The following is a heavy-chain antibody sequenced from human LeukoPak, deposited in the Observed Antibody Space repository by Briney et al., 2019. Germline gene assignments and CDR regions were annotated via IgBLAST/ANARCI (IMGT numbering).Heavy chain of an antibody. Sequence: GGCLRLSCAASGFTFSSYFMRWVRQAPGKGLEWVASIKADGSEKYYVDSVKGRFTISRDNAKNSLYLQMNSLRAEDTAVYYCASSYMQQLVLNYWGQGTLVTVSS. D-gene: IGHD6-13*01. V-gene: IGHV3-7*01. CDR2: IKADGSEK. CDR3: ASSYMQQLVLNY. CDR1: GFTFSSYF. J-gene: IGHJ4*02.